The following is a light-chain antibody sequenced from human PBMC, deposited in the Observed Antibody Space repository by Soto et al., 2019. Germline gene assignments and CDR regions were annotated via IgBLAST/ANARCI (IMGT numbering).Light chain of an antibody. V-gene: IGKV3D-20*01. CDR1: QTVGSTY. CDR2: GAS. Sequence: EIVLTQSPATLSLSTGERATLSCGASQTVGSTYLAWFQQKPGLAPRLLFYGASSRATGIPHRFSGSGSGTDSAPTISRLVPEDFAVCYCQHYGKSAWTFGQGTKVEIK. J-gene: IGKJ1*01. CDR3: QHYGKSAWT.